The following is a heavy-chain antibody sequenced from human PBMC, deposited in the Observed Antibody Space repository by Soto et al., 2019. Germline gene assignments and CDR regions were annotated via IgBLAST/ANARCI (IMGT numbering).Heavy chain of an antibody. D-gene: IGHD2-2*01. Sequence: SETLSLTCSVSGGSISYNSYYWGWIRQPPGKGLEGVGGIFYTGTTYYSPSLKDRVTISVDTSKNSFSLNLTSVTAADTAVSFCARLVVVAPVANAWGQGTLVTVSS. CDR2: IFYTGTT. V-gene: IGHV4-39*02. CDR1: GGSISYNSYY. J-gene: IGHJ5*02. CDR3: ARLVVVAPVANA.